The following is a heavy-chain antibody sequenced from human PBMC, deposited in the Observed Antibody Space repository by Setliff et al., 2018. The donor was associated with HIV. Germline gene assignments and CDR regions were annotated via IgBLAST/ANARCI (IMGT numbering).Heavy chain of an antibody. CDR3: ARSRPYNSALDY. CDR2: IYSDGST. D-gene: IGHD6-25*01. J-gene: IGHJ4*02. CDR1: GFTFTTST. V-gene: IGHV3-66*02. Sequence: PGGSLRLSCAASGFTFTTSTMNWVRQAPGKGLEWVSTIYSDGSTYHRDSVKGRFTLSRDNSKNTVYLQVGSLRPDDTAMYYCARSRPYNSALDYWGQGTLVTVSS.